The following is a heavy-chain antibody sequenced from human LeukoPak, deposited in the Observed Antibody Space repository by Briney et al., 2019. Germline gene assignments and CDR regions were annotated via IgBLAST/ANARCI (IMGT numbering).Heavy chain of an antibody. J-gene: IGHJ4*02. CDR3: ARERETGITIFGVVTPFDY. V-gene: IGHV3-11*01. D-gene: IGHD3-3*01. CDR1: GFTFSDYY. CDR2: ISSSGSTI. Sequence: GGSLRLSCAASGFTFSDYYMSWLRQAPGKGLEWVSYISSSGSTIYYADSVKGRFTISRDNAKNSLYLQMNSLRAEDTAVYYCARERETGITIFGVVTPFDYWGQGTLVTVSS.